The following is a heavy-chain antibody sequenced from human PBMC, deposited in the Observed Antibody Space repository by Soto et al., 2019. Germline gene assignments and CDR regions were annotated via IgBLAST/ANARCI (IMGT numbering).Heavy chain of an antibody. V-gene: IGHV1-18*01. D-gene: IGHD2-2*01. Sequence: QVQLMQSGPEAKKPGASVKVSCKASGYTFTSDGINWVRQAPGQGPEWMGWISGDTGDTTYAQKFQGRVTITTDTATSTAYMDMKSLISDDTAVYYCARGGEGFYVFDLWGQGTLVTGSS. CDR3: ARGGEGFYVFDL. CDR2: ISGDTGDT. CDR1: GYTFTSDG. J-gene: IGHJ4*02.